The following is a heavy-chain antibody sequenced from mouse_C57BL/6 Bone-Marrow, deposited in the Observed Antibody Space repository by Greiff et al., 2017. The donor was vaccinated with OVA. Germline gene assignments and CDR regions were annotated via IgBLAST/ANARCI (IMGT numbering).Heavy chain of an antibody. CDR3: ARWNYYGSSYFDY. Sequence: VQVVESGAELARPGASVKLSCKASGYTFTSYGISWVKQRTGQGLEWIGEIYPRSGNTYYNEKFKGKATLTADKSSSTADMELRSLTSEDSAVYFCARWNYYGSSYFDYWGQGTTLTVSS. J-gene: IGHJ2*01. CDR1: GYTFTSYG. CDR2: IYPRSGNT. V-gene: IGHV1-81*01. D-gene: IGHD1-1*01.